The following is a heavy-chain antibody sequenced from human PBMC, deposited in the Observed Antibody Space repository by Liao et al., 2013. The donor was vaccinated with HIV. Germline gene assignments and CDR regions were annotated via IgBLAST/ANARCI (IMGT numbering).Heavy chain of an antibody. Sequence: QVQLQQWGARLLKPSETLSLTCDVYGESFSDNRWSWIRQPPGKGLEWIGEINHSGSTNYNPSLKSRVTISVDTSKNQFSLKLSSVTAADTAVYYCARGIKWELLPLKGSHFDYWGQGTLVTVSS. CDR3: ARGIKWELLPLKGSHFDY. CDR1: GESFSDNR. D-gene: IGHD1-26*01. V-gene: IGHV4-34*01. J-gene: IGHJ4*02. CDR2: INHSGST.